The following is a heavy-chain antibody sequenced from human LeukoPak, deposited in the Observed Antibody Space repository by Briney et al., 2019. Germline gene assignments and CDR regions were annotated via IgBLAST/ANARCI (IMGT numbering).Heavy chain of an antibody. CDR1: GFTFSSYE. CDR3: AREPYYDSSGYSPDY. CDR2: ISSSGRTT. J-gene: IGHJ4*02. V-gene: IGHV3-48*03. Sequence: GGSLRLSCAASGFTFSSYEVNWVRQAPGKGLEWVSYISSSGRTTYYADSVKGRFTISRDNAKNSLYLHMNSLRAEDTALYYCAREPYYDSSGYSPDYWGQGTLVTVSS. D-gene: IGHD3-22*01.